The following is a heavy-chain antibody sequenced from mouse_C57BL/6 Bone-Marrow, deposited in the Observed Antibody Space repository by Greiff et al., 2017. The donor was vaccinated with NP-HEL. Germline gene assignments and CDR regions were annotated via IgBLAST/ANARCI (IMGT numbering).Heavy chain of an antibody. CDR3: ASGTGNYAMDY. Sequence: VQLKQSGAELVRPGASVKLSCKASGYTFTAYYINWVKQRPGQGLEWIARIYPGSGNTYYNEKFKGKATLTAEKSSSTAYMQLSSLTSEYSAVYFCASGTGNYAMDYWGQGTSVTVSS. CDR2: IYPGSGNT. V-gene: IGHV1-76*01. J-gene: IGHJ4*01. D-gene: IGHD4-1*01. CDR1: GYTFTAYY.